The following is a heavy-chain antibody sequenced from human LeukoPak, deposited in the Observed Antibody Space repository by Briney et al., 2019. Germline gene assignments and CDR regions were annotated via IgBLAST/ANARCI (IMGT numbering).Heavy chain of an antibody. J-gene: IGHJ5*02. CDR2: IIPIFGTA. V-gene: IGHV1-69*13. CDR3: ARVPYYDFWSGPPNWFDP. Sequence: GASVKVSCKASGGTFSSYAISWVRQAPGQGLEWMGGIIPIFGTANYAQKFQGRVTITADESTSTAHMELSSLRSEDTAVYYCARVPYYDFWSGPPNWFDPWGQGTLVTVSS. D-gene: IGHD3-3*01. CDR1: GGTFSSYA.